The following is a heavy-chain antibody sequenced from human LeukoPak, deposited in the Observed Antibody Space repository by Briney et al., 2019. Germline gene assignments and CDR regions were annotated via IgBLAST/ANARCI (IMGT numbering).Heavy chain of an antibody. CDR1: GYSISSGCY. J-gene: IGHJ4*02. CDR2: IYHSGST. Sequence: PSETLSLTCAVSGYSISSGCYWGWIRQPPGKGLEWIGSIYHSGSTYYNPSLKSRVTISVDTSKNQFSLELSSVTAADTAVYYCARHDSSGYYWSYWGQGTLVTVSS. V-gene: IGHV4-38-2*01. D-gene: IGHD3-22*01. CDR3: ARHDSSGYYWSY.